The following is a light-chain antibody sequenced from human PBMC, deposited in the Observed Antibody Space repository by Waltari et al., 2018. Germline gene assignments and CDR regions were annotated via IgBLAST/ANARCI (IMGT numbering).Light chain of an antibody. V-gene: IGKV3-15*01. CDR3: QQYNNWPPIT. Sequence: ETVMTQSPATLSVSPGERATLSCRASESISNNLAWYQQKPGRAPRLLIYRASTRATGIPARFSGSGSGTEFTLTISSLQSEDFAVYYCQQYNNWPPITFGGGTKVEI. CDR2: RAS. J-gene: IGKJ4*01. CDR1: ESISNN.